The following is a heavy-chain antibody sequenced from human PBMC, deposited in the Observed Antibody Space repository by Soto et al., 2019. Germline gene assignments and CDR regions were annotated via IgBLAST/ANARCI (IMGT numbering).Heavy chain of an antibody. CDR1: GCSIISGSYY. V-gene: IGHV4-61*01. D-gene: IGHD6-19*01. Sequence: SETLSLTCPVSGCSIISGSYYWSWIRQPPGKGLEWVGYIYYSGSTNYNPSLKSRVTISVDTSKNQFSLKLNSVTAADTAVYYCARDSSGWLGVDYWGQGTLVTVSS. CDR2: IYYSGST. CDR3: ARDSSGWLGVDY. J-gene: IGHJ4*02.